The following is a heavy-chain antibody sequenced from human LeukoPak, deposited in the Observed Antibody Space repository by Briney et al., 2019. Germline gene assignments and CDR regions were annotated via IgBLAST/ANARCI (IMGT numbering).Heavy chain of an antibody. CDR2: IGTAGDT. J-gene: IGHJ3*02. Sequence: GGSLRLSCAASGFTFSSYDMHWVSQATGKGLEWVSAIGTAGDTYYPGSVKGRFTISRENAKNSLYLQMNSLRAEDTAVYYCARRALQSGGAFDIWGQGTMVTVSS. V-gene: IGHV3-13*01. D-gene: IGHD3-16*01. CDR3: ARRALQSGGAFDI. CDR1: GFTFSSYD.